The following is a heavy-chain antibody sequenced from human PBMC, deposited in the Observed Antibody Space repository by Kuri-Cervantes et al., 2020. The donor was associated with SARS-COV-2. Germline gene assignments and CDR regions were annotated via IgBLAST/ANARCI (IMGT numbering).Heavy chain of an antibody. D-gene: IGHD1-1*01. V-gene: IGHV3-74*01. J-gene: IGHJ4*02. CDR2: INPDGSYT. CDR1: GFTFSGHW. Sequence: LSLTCAASGFTFSGHWIHWVRQAPGEGLVWVSRINPDGSYTNNADSVKGRFTLSRDNAKNMLFLQMNSLRAEDTAVYYCVRDGDHWNFDYWGQGTLVTVSS. CDR3: VRDGDHWNFDY.